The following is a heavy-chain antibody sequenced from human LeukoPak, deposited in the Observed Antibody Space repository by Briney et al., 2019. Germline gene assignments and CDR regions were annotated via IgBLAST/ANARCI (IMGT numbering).Heavy chain of an antibody. CDR2: ISGSGGST. V-gene: IGHV3-23*01. CDR3: AKDLPPRSSGYYEGDY. J-gene: IGHJ4*02. D-gene: IGHD3-22*01. Sequence: GGSLRLSCAASGFTFSSYAMSWVRQAPGKGLEWVSAISGSGGSTYYADSVKGRFTISRDNSKTTLYLQMNSLRAEDTAVYYCAKDLPPRSSGYYEGDYWGQGTLVTVSS. CDR1: GFTFSSYA.